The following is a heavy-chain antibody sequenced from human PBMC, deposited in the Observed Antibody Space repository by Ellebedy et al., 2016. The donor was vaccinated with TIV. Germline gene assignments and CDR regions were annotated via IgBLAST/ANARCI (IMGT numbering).Heavy chain of an antibody. V-gene: IGHV3-7*04. CDR1: GFTFSSYW. CDR2: IKQDGSEK. J-gene: IGHJ6*02. D-gene: IGHD6-6*01. CDR3: AREGIAARLNGYYYGMDV. Sequence: GESLKISCAASGFTFSSYWMSWVRQAPGKGLEWVANIKQDGSEKYYVDSVKGRFTISRDKAKNSLYLQMNSPRAEDTAVYYCAREGIAARLNGYYYGMDVWGQGTTVTVSS.